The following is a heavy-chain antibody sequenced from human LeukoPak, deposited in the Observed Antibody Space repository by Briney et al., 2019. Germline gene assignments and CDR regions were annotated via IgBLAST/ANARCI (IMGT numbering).Heavy chain of an antibody. Sequence: TGGSLRLSCAASGVTFDDYGMSWVRQAPGKGLEWVSGINWNGGSTGYADSVKGRFTISRDNAKNSLYLQMNSLRAEDTALYYCARGREPWLPDYWGQGTLVTVSS. CDR3: ARGREPWLPDY. D-gene: IGHD1-26*01. CDR1: GVTFDDYG. V-gene: IGHV3-20*04. CDR2: INWNGGST. J-gene: IGHJ4*02.